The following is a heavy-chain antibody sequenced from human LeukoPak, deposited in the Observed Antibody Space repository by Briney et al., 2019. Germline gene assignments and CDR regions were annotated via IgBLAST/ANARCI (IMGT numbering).Heavy chain of an antibody. Sequence: TSETLSLTCTVSGGSISSYYWSWIRQPPGKGLEWIGYIYYSGSTNYNPSLKSRVTISVDTSKNQFSLKLSSVTAADTAVYYCARAVPPVGELLGAFDIWGQGTMVTVSS. CDR3: ARAVPPVGELLGAFDI. V-gene: IGHV4-59*01. CDR2: IYYSGST. CDR1: GGSISSYY. D-gene: IGHD1-26*01. J-gene: IGHJ3*02.